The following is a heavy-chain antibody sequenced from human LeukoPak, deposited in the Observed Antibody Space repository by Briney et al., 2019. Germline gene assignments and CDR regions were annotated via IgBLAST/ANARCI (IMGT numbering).Heavy chain of an antibody. J-gene: IGHJ3*02. CDR2: IYYSGST. Sequence: SETLSLTCTVSGGSISSYYWSWIRQPPGKGLEWIGYIYYSGSTNYNPSLKSRVTISVDTSKNQFSLKLSSVTAADTAVYYCAREVLQLVRDAFDIWGQGTMVTVSS. D-gene: IGHD6-13*01. CDR3: AREVLQLVRDAFDI. CDR1: GGSISSYY. V-gene: IGHV4-59*01.